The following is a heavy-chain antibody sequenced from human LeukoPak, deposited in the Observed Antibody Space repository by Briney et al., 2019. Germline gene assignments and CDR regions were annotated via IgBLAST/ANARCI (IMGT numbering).Heavy chain of an antibody. D-gene: IGHD3-10*01. CDR1: GGSISSSSYY. Sequence: SETLSLTCTVSGGSISSSSYYWGWIRQPPGKGLEWIGSIYYSGSTYYNPSLKSRVTISVDTSKNQFSLKLSSVTAADTAVYYCARDRSGAPGDYWGQGTLVTVSS. CDR3: ARDRSGAPGDY. V-gene: IGHV4-39*07. J-gene: IGHJ4*02. CDR2: IYYSGST.